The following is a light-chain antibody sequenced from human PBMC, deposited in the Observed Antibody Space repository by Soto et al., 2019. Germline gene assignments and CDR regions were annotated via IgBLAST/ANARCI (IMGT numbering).Light chain of an antibody. CDR3: SSYTPNSVTLYV. Sequence: QSALTQPASVSGSPGQSITISCTGTSSDIGSNNYVSWYQQHPGKAPKVMIYEVSNRPSGVSNRFSGSKSGYTASLTISGLQAEDEADYYCSSYTPNSVTLYVFGTGTKVTVL. CDR1: SSDIGSNNY. V-gene: IGLV2-14*01. CDR2: EVS. J-gene: IGLJ1*01.